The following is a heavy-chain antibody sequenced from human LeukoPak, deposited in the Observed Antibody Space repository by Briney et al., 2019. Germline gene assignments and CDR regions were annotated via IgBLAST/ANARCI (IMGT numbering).Heavy chain of an antibody. V-gene: IGHV4-39*07. J-gene: IGHJ2*01. CDR2: IYYSGST. D-gene: IGHD3-10*01. CDR3: AREALLFMVRGVIVLNHWYFDL. CDR1: GGSISSSSYY. Sequence: SETLSLTCTVSGGSISSSSYYWGWIRQPPGKGLEWIGSIYYSGSTYYNPSLKSRVTISVDTSKNQFSLKLSSVTAADTAVYYCAREALLFMVRGVIVLNHWYFDLWGRGTLVTVSS.